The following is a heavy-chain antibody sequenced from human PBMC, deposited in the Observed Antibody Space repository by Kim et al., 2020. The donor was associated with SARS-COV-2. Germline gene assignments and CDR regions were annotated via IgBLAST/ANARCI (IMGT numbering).Heavy chain of an antibody. D-gene: IGHD3-22*01. V-gene: IGHV3-48*03. CDR3: AREGSMIVELYYYYGMDV. Sequence: KGRFTISRDNAKNSLYLQMNSLRAEDTAVYYCAREGSMIVELYYYYGMDVWGQGTTVTVSS. J-gene: IGHJ6*02.